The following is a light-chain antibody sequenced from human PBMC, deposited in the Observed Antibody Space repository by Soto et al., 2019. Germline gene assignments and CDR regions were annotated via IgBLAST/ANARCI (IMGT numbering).Light chain of an antibody. V-gene: IGKV1-5*03. Sequence: DIQMTQSPSTLSASVGDRVSITCRASQSIGEWLAWYQQKPGKAPKILIYKASNLQSGVPSRFNGSGSGTDFTLTISSLQPDDFATSYCQHYDSYSPTWTFGQGTKVYIK. CDR3: QHYDSYSPTWT. J-gene: IGKJ1*01. CDR1: QSIGEW. CDR2: KAS.